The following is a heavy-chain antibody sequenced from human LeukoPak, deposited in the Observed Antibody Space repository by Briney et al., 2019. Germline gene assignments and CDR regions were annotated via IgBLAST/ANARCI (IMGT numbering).Heavy chain of an antibody. CDR3: ATMVRGVEAFDI. V-gene: IGHV3-48*01. CDR1: GFTFSDYS. J-gene: IGHJ3*02. D-gene: IGHD3-10*01. Sequence: PGGSLRLSCAASGFTFSDYSMNWVRQAPGKGLEWVSYISRSSTTIYYADSVKGRFTISRDNAKNSLYLQMNSLRGEDTAVYYCATMVRGVEAFDIWGQGTMVTVSS. CDR2: ISRSSTTI.